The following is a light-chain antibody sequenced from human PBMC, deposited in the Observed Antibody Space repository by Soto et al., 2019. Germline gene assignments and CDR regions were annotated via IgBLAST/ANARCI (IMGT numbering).Light chain of an antibody. CDR2: GTS. V-gene: IGKV3-20*01. CDR1: QTIGRNY. Sequence: IVLTKSAVTLSLSPGETATLSCRASQTIGRNYLAWYQQKRGQAPRLLIFGTSTRATGIPDRFSGSGSGTDFTLTISRLEPEDFAVYYCQQYGSSGTFGQGTKVDIK. J-gene: IGKJ1*01. CDR3: QQYGSSGT.